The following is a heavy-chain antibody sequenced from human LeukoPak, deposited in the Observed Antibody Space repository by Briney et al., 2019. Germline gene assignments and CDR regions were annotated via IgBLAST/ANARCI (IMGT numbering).Heavy chain of an antibody. CDR1: VGSLCKHY. CDR2: IYTSGDI. D-gene: IGHD2-21*02. V-gene: IGHV4-4*07. CDR3: AREGAYCGGDCYVSWFDH. Sequence: SETQSLTCSLSVGSLCKHYWRWTPDPAEGGVECISHIYTSGDIIHKPPLKSRDTLSVDTSKDQFNLKLSFVIAADTAVYYCAREGAYCGGDCYVSWFDHWGQGTLVTVSS. J-gene: IGHJ5*02.